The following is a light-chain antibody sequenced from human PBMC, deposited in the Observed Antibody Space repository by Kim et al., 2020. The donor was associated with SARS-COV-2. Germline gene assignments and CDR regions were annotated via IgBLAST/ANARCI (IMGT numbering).Light chain of an antibody. CDR3: QVWDSSSDHRVV. CDR1: SIGSKS. V-gene: IGLV3-21*04. Sequence: GKTARITCGGDSIGSKSVRWYQQKPGQATVLVIYYDSDRPSGSPARFSGSNSGNTATLTISRVEAGDEADYYCQVWDSSSDHRVVFGGGTQLTVL. J-gene: IGLJ2*01. CDR2: YDS.